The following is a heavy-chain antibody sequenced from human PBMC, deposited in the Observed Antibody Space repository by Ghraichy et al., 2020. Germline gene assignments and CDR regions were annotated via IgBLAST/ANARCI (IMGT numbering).Heavy chain of an antibody. Sequence: GGSLRLSCAASGFTFRNYAMSWVRQAPGKGLEWVSAISGSGGGTYYADSVKGRFTISRDNSKNTLYLQMNSLRAEDTAVYYCANVWRVGSGRLTPPFDCWGQGTLVTVSS. V-gene: IGHV3-23*01. J-gene: IGHJ4*02. CDR1: GFTFRNYA. CDR2: ISGSGGGT. CDR3: ANVWRVGSGRLTPPFDC. D-gene: IGHD3-10*01.